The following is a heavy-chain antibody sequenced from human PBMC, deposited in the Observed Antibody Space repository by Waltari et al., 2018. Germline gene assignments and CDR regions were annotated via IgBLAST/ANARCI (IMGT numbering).Heavy chain of an antibody. D-gene: IGHD2-15*01. V-gene: IGHV1-69*04. J-gene: IGHJ6*02. CDR2: IIPILGIE. CDR3: ARDQCSGGSCYRTNYYYGMDV. CDR1: GGTFSSYA. Sequence: QVQLVQSGAEVKKPGSSVKVSCKASGGTFSSYAISWVRQAPGQGLEWMGRIIPILGIEKYEQKFQGRVTITADKSTSTAYMELSSLRSEDTAVYYCARDQCSGGSCYRTNYYYGMDVWGQGTTVTVSS.